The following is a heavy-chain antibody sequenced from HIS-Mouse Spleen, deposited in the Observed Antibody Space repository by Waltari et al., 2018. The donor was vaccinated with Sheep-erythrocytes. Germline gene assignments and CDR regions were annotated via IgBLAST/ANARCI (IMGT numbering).Heavy chain of an antibody. Sequence: QVQLVQSGAEVKKPGSSVKVSCKASGGTFSSYAISWVRQAPGQGLEWMGRNIPILGIANYAQKFHGRVTITADKSTSTAYMELSSLRSEDTAVYYCAQTGATTPHFDYWGQGTLVTVSS. J-gene: IGHJ4*02. CDR1: GGTFSSYA. D-gene: IGHD1-26*01. CDR3: AQTGATTPHFDY. CDR2: NIPILGIA. V-gene: IGHV1-69*04.